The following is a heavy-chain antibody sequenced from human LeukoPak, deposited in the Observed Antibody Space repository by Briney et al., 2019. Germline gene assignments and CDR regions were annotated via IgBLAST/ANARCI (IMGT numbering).Heavy chain of an antibody. CDR1: GYTFTSYG. CDR3: ARVSMGSTGRDDYYYMDV. D-gene: IGHD6-13*01. J-gene: IGHJ6*03. CDR2: ISAYNGNT. V-gene: IGHV1-18*01. Sequence: GASVKVSCKASGYTFTSYGIIWVRQAPGQGLEWMGWISAYNGNTNYAQKLQGRVTMTTDTSTSTAYMELRSLRSDDTAVYYCARVSMGSTGRDDYYYMDVWGKGTTVTISS.